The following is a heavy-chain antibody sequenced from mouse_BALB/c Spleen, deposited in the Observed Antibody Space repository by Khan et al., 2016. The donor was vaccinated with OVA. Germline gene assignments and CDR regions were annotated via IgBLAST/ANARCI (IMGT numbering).Heavy chain of an antibody. CDR3: ARQPYYHYYVMDN. V-gene: IGHV2-6-1*01. CDR2: IWSDGST. Sequence: QVQLKLSGPGLVAPSQSLSITCTISGFSLTSYGIHWVRQPPGKGLEWLVVIWSDGSTTYNSTLKSRLSITKDNSKSQVFLKMNSLQTDDTAMYYCARQPYYHYYVMDNWGQGTSVTVSS. CDR1: GFSLTSYG. J-gene: IGHJ4*01. D-gene: IGHD2-10*01.